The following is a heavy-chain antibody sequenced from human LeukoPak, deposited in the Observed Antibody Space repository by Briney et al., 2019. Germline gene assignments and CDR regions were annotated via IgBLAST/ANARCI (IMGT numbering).Heavy chain of an antibody. CDR3: AREFTASPTDY. J-gene: IGHJ4*02. CDR1: GFTLSSYW. Sequence: GGSLRLSCAASGFTLSSYWMSWVRQAPGKGLEWVANIKQDGSEKYYVDSVKGRFTISRDNAKNSLYLQMNSLRAEDTAVYYCAREFTASPTDYWGQGTLVTVSS. D-gene: IGHD2-21*02. V-gene: IGHV3-7*01. CDR2: IKQDGSEK.